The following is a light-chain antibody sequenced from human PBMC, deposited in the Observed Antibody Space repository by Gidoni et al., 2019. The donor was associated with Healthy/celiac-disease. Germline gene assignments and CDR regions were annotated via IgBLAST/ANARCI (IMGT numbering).Light chain of an antibody. CDR2: EVS. CDR1: SSDVGGYNY. CDR3: SSYTSSSTLVV. J-gene: IGLJ2*01. Sequence: QSALTQPASESGSPGPSITISCTGTSSDVGGYNYVSWYQQHPGKAPKLMIYEVSNRPSGVSNRFSGSKSGNTASLTISGLQAEDKADYYCSSYTSSSTLVVFGGGTKLTVL. V-gene: IGLV2-14*01.